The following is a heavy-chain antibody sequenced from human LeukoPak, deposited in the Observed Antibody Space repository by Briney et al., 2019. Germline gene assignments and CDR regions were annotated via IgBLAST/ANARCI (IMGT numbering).Heavy chain of an antibody. CDR2: ISGSGGST. CDR1: GFTFSSYA. CDR3: AKAHMVRGVFYPFDY. D-gene: IGHD3-10*01. V-gene: IGHV3-23*01. Sequence: PGGSLSLSCAASGFTFSSYAMSWVRQAPGKGLEWVSAISGSGGSTYCADSVKGRFTISRDNSKNTLYLQMNSLRAEDTALYYCAKAHMVRGVFYPFDYWGQGTLVTVSS. J-gene: IGHJ4*02.